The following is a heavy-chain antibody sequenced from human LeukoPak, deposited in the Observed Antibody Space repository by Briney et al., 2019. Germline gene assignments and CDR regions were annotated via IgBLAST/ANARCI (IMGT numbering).Heavy chain of an antibody. Sequence: GASVKVSCKASGGTFSSYAISWVRQAPGQGLEWMGWISAYNGNTNYAQKLQGRVTMTTDTSTSTAYMELRSLRSDDTAVYYCARDRTDNWNDAYYGMDVWGQGTTVTVSS. CDR3: ARDRTDNWNDAYYGMDV. D-gene: IGHD1-1*01. CDR1: GGTFSSYA. CDR2: ISAYNGNT. J-gene: IGHJ6*02. V-gene: IGHV1-18*01.